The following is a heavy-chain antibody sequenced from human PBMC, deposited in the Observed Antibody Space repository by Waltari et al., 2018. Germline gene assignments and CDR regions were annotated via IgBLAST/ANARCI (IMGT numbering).Heavy chain of an antibody. V-gene: IGHV1-2*02. CDR3: ARVEPGYCSGGSCYPGLDY. CDR1: GYTFTGYY. J-gene: IGHJ4*02. D-gene: IGHD2-15*01. CDR2: INPNSGGT. Sequence: VQLVQSGAEVKKPGASVKVSCKASGYTFTGYYMHWVRQAPGQGLEWMGWINPNSGGTNYAQKFQGRVTMTRDTSISTAYMELSRLRSDDTAVYYCARVEPGYCSGGSCYPGLDYWGQGTLVTVSS.